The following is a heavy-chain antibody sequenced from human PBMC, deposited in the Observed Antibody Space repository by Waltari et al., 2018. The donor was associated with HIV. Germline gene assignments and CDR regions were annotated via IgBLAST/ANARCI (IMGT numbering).Heavy chain of an antibody. D-gene: IGHD6-19*01. CDR1: GGSISSSSYY. V-gene: IGHV4-39*01. Sequence: QLQLQESGPGLVKPSETLSLTCTVPGGSISSSSYYWGWIRQPPGKGLEWIGSIYYSGSTYYNPSLKSRVTISVDTSKNQFSLKLSSVTAADTAVYYCASLMGAMQWLVLGVDYWGQGTLVTVSS. CDR2: IYYSGST. J-gene: IGHJ4*02. CDR3: ASLMGAMQWLVLGVDY.